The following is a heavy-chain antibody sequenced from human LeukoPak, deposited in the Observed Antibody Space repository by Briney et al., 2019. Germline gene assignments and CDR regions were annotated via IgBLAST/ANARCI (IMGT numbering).Heavy chain of an antibody. CDR3: ARVSSRLHYDFWSGYYTGWAFDI. V-gene: IGHV1-2*06. J-gene: IGHJ3*02. CDR1: GYTFTGYY. CDR2: INPNSGGT. D-gene: IGHD3-3*01. Sequence: ASVKVSCKASGYTFTGYYMHWVRQAPGQGLEWMGRINPNSGGTQYAQKFQGRVTMTRDTSISTAYMELSRLRSDDTAVYYCARVSSRLHYDFWSGYYTGWAFDIWGQGTMVTVSS.